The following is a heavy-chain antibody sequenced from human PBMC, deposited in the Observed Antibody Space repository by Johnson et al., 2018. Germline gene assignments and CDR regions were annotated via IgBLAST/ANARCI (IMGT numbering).Heavy chain of an antibody. V-gene: IGHV1-69*01. CDR2: IIPIFGTA. CDR1: GGTFSSYP. J-gene: IGHJ3*02. D-gene: IGHD4-17*01. Sequence: QVQLVQSGAEVKKPGSSVKVSCKASGGTFSSYPISWVRQAPGQGLEWMGGIIPIFGTANYAQKFQGSVTITADESTSTAYMELSSRRSEDTAVYYCARGDYGETFDIWGQGTMVTVSS. CDR3: ARGDYGETFDI.